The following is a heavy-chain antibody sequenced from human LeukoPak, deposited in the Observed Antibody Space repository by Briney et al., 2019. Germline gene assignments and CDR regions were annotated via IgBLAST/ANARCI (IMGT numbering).Heavy chain of an antibody. CDR1: GFTFSSYG. CDR2: IWYDGSNK. Sequence: GGSLRLSCAASGFTFSSYGMHWVRQAPGKGLEWVAVIWYDGSNKYYADSVKGRFTISRDNSKNTLYLQMNSLRAEDTAVYYCVRTEVKYSYGWTLGDYWGQGTLVTVSS. J-gene: IGHJ4*02. V-gene: IGHV3-33*01. D-gene: IGHD5-18*01. CDR3: VRTEVKYSYGWTLGDY.